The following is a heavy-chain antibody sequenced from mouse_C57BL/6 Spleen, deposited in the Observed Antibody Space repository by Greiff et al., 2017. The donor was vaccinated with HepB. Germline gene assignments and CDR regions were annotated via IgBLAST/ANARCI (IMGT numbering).Heavy chain of an antibody. J-gene: IGHJ4*01. CDR1: GYTFTDHT. CDR3: ARGGIYCSASMDY. V-gene: IGHV1-78*01. CDR2: IYPRDGST. Sequence: VQLQQSDAELVKPGASVKISCKVSGYTFTDHTIHWMKQRPEQGLEWIGYIYPRDGSTKYNEKFKGKATLTADKSSNTAYMQLNSLTSEDSAVYFCARGGIYCSASMDYWGQGTSVTVSS. D-gene: IGHD1-1*01.